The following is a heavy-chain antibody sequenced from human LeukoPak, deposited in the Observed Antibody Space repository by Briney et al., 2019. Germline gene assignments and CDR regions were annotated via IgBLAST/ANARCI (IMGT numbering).Heavy chain of an antibody. CDR2: ISSGSGYI. CDR3: ARIDGYCSSASWYSRLDY. Sequence: GGSLRLSCAASGFTFSSYSMNWVRQAPGTGLEWVSYISSGSGYIYYAGSVKGRFTISRDNAKNSLYLQMNSLRAEDTGIYYCARIDGYCSSASWYSRLDYWGQGILVTVSS. J-gene: IGHJ4*02. CDR1: GFTFSSYS. V-gene: IGHV3-21*04. D-gene: IGHD2-2*03.